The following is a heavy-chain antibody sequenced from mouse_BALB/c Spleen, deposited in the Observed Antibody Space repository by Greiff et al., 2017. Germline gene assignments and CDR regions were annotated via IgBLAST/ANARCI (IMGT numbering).Heavy chain of an antibody. CDR3: ARWEYGNYPLYAMDY. CDR2: IYPGSGST. J-gene: IGHJ4*01. Sequence: QVQLQQPGAELVKPGTSVKLSCKASGYNFTSYWINWVKLRPGQGLEWIGDIYPGSGSTNYNEKFKSKATLTVDTSSSTAYMQLSSLASEDSALYYCARWEYGNYPLYAMDYWGQGTSVTVSS. V-gene: IGHV1-55*01. D-gene: IGHD2-10*02. CDR1: GYNFTSYW.